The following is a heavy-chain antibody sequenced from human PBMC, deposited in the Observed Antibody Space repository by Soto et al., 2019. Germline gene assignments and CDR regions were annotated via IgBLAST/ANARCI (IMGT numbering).Heavy chain of an antibody. V-gene: IGHV3-30-3*01. CDR2: ISYDGSNK. Sequence: GGSLRLSCAASGFTFSSYAMHWVRQAAGKGLEWVAVISYDGSNKYYADSEKGRFTISRDNSKNTLYLQMNSLRAEDTAVYYCARASGYTSEIYYYYGMDVWGQGTTGTV. CDR3: ARASGYTSEIYYYYGMDV. J-gene: IGHJ6*02. D-gene: IGHD6-25*01. CDR1: GFTFSSYA.